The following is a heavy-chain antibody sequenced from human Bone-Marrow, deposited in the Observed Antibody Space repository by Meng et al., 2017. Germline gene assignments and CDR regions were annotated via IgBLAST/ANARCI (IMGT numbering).Heavy chain of an antibody. CDR3: AKHSA. CDR2: MYSGGGST. J-gene: IGHJ4*02. V-gene: IGHV3-53*02. CDR1: GFTVSSKY. Sequence: GQLVETGGGLIQPGGSLRLSCAASGFTVSSKYMGWVRQSPGKGLGWVSVMYSGGGSTYYADSVKGRFTISRDNSKNTLYLQMNSLRAEDTAVYYCAKHSAWGQGTLVTVSS.